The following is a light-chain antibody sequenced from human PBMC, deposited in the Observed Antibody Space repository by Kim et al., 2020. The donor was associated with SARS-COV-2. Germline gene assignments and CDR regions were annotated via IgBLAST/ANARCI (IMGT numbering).Light chain of an antibody. CDR3: QQLHSFPLT. CDR2: ATS. J-gene: IGKJ4*01. V-gene: IGKV1-9*01. Sequence: QLTQSPTSLSAYVGDRVTITCRASQGINRDLAWYQEKPGEAPKLLIYATSVLRDGVPSRFSGSGSGTDYTLTVSSLQPEDFGTYYCQQLHSFPLTFGGGTKLEI. CDR1: QGINRD.